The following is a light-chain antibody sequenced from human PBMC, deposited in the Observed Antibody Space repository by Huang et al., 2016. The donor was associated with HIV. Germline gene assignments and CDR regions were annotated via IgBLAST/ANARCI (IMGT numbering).Light chain of an antibody. CDR2: GAS. Sequence: EIVMTQSPATLSVSPGERATLSCRASQSIDSNLAWYQQQPGQAPRLLIYGASTRATGIPARFSGSGSGTEFTLTISSLQSEDFAVYYCQQYNDWRETFGQGTKVEIK. CDR1: QSIDSN. J-gene: IGKJ1*01. V-gene: IGKV3-15*01. CDR3: QQYNDWRET.